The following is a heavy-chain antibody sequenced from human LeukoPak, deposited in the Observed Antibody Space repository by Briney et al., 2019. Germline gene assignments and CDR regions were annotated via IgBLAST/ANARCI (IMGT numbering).Heavy chain of an antibody. CDR3: ARGRQLADYFDY. V-gene: IGHV5-51*01. CDR1: GYRFTSYW. CDR2: IYPYDSDT. D-gene: IGHD6-13*01. Sequence: GESLKISCQGSGYRFTSYWIAWVRQMPGKGLEWMGIIYPYDSDTTYSPSFQGQVTISADKSISTAYLQWSSLKASDTAMYYCARGRQLADYFDYWGQGTLVTVSS. J-gene: IGHJ4*02.